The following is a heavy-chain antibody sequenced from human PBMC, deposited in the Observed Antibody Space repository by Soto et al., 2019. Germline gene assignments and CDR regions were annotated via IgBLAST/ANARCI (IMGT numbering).Heavy chain of an antibody. V-gene: IGHV4-38-2*01. CDR1: GYSISSGYY. J-gene: IGHJ4*02. Sequence: SETLSLTCAVSGYSISSGYYWGWIRQPPGKGLEWLGTTYYGASSYYNPSLRSRITILLDASTTQLSLKLSSVTAADTAVYFCVRVAGSSCWYETDSWGQGILIAACS. CDR2: TYYGASS. CDR3: VRVAGSSCWYETDS. D-gene: IGHD6-13*01.